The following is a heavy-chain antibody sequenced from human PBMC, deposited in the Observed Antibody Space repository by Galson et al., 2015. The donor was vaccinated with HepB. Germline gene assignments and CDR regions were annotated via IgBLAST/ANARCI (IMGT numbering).Heavy chain of an antibody. D-gene: IGHD4-17*01. Sequence: TLSLTCAVYGGSFSGYYWSWIRQPPGKGLEWIGEINHSGSTNYNPSLKSRVTISVDTSKNQFSLKLSSVTAADTAVYYCTRVPPDYGDYGNAFDIWGQGTMVTVSS. CDR2: INHSGST. J-gene: IGHJ3*02. V-gene: IGHV4-34*01. CDR3: TRVPPDYGDYGNAFDI. CDR1: GGSFSGYY.